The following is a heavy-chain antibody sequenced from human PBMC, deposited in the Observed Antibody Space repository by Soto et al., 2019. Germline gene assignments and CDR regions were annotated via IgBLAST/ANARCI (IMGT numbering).Heavy chain of an antibody. CDR1: GVSVSSSY. CDR2: LYSGGNT. V-gene: IGHV3-66*01. Sequence: GGSVRLSCAASGVSVSSSYMSWVRQAPGKGLEWVSILYSGGNTYYADSVKGRFIISRDNSKNTLYLQMNSLRAEDTAVYYCARYCSSTSCYHYYYGMDVWGQGT. D-gene: IGHD2-2*01. J-gene: IGHJ6*02. CDR3: ARYCSSTSCYHYYYGMDV.